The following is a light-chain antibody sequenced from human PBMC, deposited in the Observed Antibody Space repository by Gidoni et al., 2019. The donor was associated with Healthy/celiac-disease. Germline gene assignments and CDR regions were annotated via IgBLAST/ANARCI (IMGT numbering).Light chain of an antibody. CDR2: GAS. Sequence: EIVMTQSPATLSVSPGERATLSCRASQSISNTLAWYQQKPGQAPRLLIYGASTRATGIPARFSGSGSGTEFTLTLSSLQSEDFAVYYCQQYINWLGLTFGGGTKVEIK. CDR3: QQYINWLGLT. CDR1: QSISNT. V-gene: IGKV3-15*01. J-gene: IGKJ4*01.